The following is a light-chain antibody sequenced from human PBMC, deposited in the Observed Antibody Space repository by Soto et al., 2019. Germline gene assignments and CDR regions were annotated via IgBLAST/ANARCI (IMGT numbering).Light chain of an antibody. CDR2: DAS. V-gene: IGKV1D-13*01. CDR3: QQHNNFPLT. Sequence: AIQLTQSPSSLSASVGDRVTISCRASLGVNSALVWYQQKPGKPPKLLVYDASSLEGGVPSRFSGSGSGTDFTLTISRLQPEDFATYYCQQHNNFPLTFGGGTKVEVK. J-gene: IGKJ4*01. CDR1: LGVNSA.